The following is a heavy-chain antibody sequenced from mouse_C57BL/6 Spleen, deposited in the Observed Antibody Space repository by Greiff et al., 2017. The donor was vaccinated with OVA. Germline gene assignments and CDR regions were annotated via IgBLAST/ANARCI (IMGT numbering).Heavy chain of an antibody. V-gene: IGHV1-55*01. Sequence: QVQLQQPGAELVKPGASVKMSCKASGYTFTSYWITWVKQRPGQGLEWIGDIYPGSGSTNYNEKFKSKATLTVDTSSSTAYMQLSSLTSEDSAVCYCALSYGTSNYWYFDVWGTGTTVTVSS. D-gene: IGHD1-1*01. CDR2: IYPGSGST. CDR3: ALSYGTSNYWYFDV. J-gene: IGHJ1*03. CDR1: GYTFTSYW.